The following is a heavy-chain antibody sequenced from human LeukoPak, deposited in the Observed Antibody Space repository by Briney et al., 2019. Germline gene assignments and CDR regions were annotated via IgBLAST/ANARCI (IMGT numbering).Heavy chain of an antibody. CDR3: AKDRLRYSGYHSLHY. Sequence: GGSLRLSCAASGFTCSSYGMHWVRQAPGKGLEWVAVISYDGSNKYYADSVKGRFTISRDNSKNTLYLQMNSLRAEDTAVYYCAKDRLRYSGYHSLHYWGQGTLVTVSS. J-gene: IGHJ4*02. CDR1: GFTCSSYG. V-gene: IGHV3-30*18. CDR2: ISYDGSNK. D-gene: IGHD5-12*01.